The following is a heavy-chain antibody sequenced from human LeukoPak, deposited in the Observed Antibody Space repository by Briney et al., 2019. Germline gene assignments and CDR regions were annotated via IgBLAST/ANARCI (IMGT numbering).Heavy chain of an antibody. J-gene: IGHJ4*02. CDR2: IYYSGSP. D-gene: IGHD3-3*01. V-gene: IGHV4-59*08. Sequence: SETLSLTCTVSGGSISSYYWSWIRQPPGKALEWIGYIYYSGSPNYNPSFKGRVTISVDTSKDQFSLKLSSVTAAVTAVYYCARQRFLEWYFDYWGQGTLVTVSS. CDR1: GGSISSYY. CDR3: ARQRFLEWYFDY.